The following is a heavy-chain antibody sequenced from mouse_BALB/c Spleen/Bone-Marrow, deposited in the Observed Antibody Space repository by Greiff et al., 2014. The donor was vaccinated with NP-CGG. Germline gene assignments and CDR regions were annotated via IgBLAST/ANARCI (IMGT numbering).Heavy chain of an antibody. Sequence: QVHVKQSGAELVKPGASVKLSCKASGYTFTNYYMYWVKQRLGQGLEWIGEINPRNGGTNFNEKFKRKATLTVDESSSTAYMKLNSLTSEDSAVYYCTRFWDEAYWGQGTLVTVSA. CDR1: GYTFTNYY. D-gene: IGHD4-1*01. CDR3: TRFWDEAY. V-gene: IGHV1S81*02. CDR2: INPRNGGT. J-gene: IGHJ3*01.